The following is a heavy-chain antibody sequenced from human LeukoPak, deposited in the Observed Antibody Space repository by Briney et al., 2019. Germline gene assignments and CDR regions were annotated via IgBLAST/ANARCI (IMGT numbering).Heavy chain of an antibody. J-gene: IGHJ4*02. CDR2: NNPNSGGT. V-gene: IGHV1-2*02. D-gene: IGHD3-22*01. CDR1: GYTFTGYY. CDR3: ARAGGSSGYYTGRIPFDY. Sequence: GASVKVSCKASGYTFTGYYMHWVRQAPGQGLEWMGLNNPNSGGTNYAQKFQGRVTMTRDTSISTAYMELSRLRSDDTAVYYCARAGGSSGYYTGRIPFDYWGQGTLVTVSS.